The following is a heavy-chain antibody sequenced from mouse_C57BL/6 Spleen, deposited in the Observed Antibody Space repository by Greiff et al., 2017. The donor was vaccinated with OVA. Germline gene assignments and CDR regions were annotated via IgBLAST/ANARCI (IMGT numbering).Heavy chain of an antibody. CDR1: GYAFTNYL. CDR2: INPGSGGT. D-gene: IGHD1-1*01. CDR3: ARWVLRSYYAMDY. J-gene: IGHJ4*01. Sequence: VQLKESGAELVRPGTSVKVSCKASGYAFTNYLIEWVKQRPGQGLEWIGVINPGSGGTNYNEKFKGKATLTADKSSSTAYMQLSSLTSEDSAVYFCARWVLRSYYAMDYWGQGTSVTVSS. V-gene: IGHV1-54*01.